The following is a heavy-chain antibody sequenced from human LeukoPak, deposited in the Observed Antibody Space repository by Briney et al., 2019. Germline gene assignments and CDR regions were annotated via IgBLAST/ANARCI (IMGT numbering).Heavy chain of an antibody. CDR2: ISAYNGNT. Sequence: ASVKVSCKASGYTFTSYGISWVRQAPGQGLEWMGWISAYNGNTNYAQKFQGRVTMTRDTSTSTVYMELSSLRSEDTAVYYCARASTTVTPFDYWGQGTLVTASS. V-gene: IGHV1-18*01. D-gene: IGHD4-17*01. CDR3: ARASTTVTPFDY. J-gene: IGHJ4*02. CDR1: GYTFTSYG.